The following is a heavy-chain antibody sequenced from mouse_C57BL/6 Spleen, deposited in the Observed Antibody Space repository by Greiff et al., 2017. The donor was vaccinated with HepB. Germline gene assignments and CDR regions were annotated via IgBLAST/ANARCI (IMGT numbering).Heavy chain of an antibody. CDR2: IDPSDSYT. Sequence: QVQLQQSGAELVKPGASVKLSCKASGYTFTSYWMQWVKQRPGQGLEWIGEIDPSDSYTNYNQKFKGKATLTVDTSSSTAYMQLSSLTSEDSAVYYCARDYKWDYFDYWGQGTTLTVSS. J-gene: IGHJ2*01. V-gene: IGHV1-50*01. CDR1: GYTFTSYW. D-gene: IGHD2-12*01. CDR3: ARDYKWDYFDY.